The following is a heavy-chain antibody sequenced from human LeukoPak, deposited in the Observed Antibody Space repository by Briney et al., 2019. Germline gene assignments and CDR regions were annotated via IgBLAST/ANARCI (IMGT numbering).Heavy chain of an antibody. J-gene: IGHJ6*03. V-gene: IGHV4-4*07. CDR1: GGSISSYY. Sequence: SETLSLTCTVSGGSISSYYWSWIRQPAGKGLEWIWRIYTSGSTNYNPSLKSRVTISVDTSKNQFSLKLSSVTAADTAVYYCAGHGNSCWVYYYYYMDVWGKGTTVTVSS. CDR2: IYTSGST. CDR3: AGHGNSCWVYYYYYMDV. D-gene: IGHD5-18*01.